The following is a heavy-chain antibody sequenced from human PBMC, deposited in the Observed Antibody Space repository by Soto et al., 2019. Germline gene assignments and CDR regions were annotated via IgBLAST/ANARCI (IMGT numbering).Heavy chain of an antibody. CDR3: ARGNSELWSQYFDY. J-gene: IGHJ4*02. D-gene: IGHD5-18*01. CDR2: MTPNSGNT. V-gene: IGHV1-8*01. Sequence: QVQLVQSGAEVKKPGASVKVSCKASGYTFTSYDINGVRQATGQRLEWMGWMTPNSGNTGYAQKFQGRVTMTRNTSISTAYMELSSLRSEDTAVYYCARGNSELWSQYFDYWGQGTLVTVSS. CDR1: GYTFTSYD.